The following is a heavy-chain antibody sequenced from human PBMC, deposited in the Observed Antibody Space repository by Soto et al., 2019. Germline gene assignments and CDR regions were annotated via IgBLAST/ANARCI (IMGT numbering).Heavy chain of an antibody. Sequence: QITLKESGPTLVKPTQTLTLTCTFSGFSLSTSGVGVGWIRQRPGKALEWLALIYWDDDKRYSPSLTSRLTITKDTSKNQVVLTLTNMDPVDTATYYCAHVLVVVANYGMDVWGQGTTVTVSS. CDR2: IYWDDDK. CDR3: AHVLVVVANYGMDV. D-gene: IGHD2-15*01. V-gene: IGHV2-5*02. J-gene: IGHJ6*02. CDR1: GFSLSTSGVG.